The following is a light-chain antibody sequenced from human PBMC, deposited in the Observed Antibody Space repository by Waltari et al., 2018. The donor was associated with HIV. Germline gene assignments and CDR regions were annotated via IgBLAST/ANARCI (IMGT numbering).Light chain of an antibody. CDR1: NIGSKS. CDR3: QVWDSDSYVV. Sequence: SYVLTQPPSVSVAPGQTAIITCGGNNIGSKSVHWYQQRPGQAPVLVVYDDTDRPSGIPDRFSASNSGNTATLAISWVEAGDEADYYCQVWDSDSYVVFGGGTKVTVL. CDR2: DDT. J-gene: IGLJ3*02. V-gene: IGLV3-21*02.